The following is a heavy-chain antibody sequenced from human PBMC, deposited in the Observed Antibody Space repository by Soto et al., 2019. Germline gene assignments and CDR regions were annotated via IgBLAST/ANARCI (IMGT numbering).Heavy chain of an antibody. V-gene: IGHV3-23*01. Sequence: GGSLRLSCAASGFTFSSYAMSWVRQAPGKGLEWVSAISGSGGSTYYADSVKGRFTISRDNSKNTLYLQMNSLRAEDTAVYYCAKDQNWNDEPWSEPTLTYYYGMDVWGQGTTVTVSS. CDR1: GFTFSSYA. D-gene: IGHD1-1*01. J-gene: IGHJ6*02. CDR2: ISGSGGST. CDR3: AKDQNWNDEPWSEPTLTYYYGMDV.